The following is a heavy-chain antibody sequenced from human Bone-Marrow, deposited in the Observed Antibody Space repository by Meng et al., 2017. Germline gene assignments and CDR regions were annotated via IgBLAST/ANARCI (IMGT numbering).Heavy chain of an antibody. CDR1: GFTFSDLY. CDR3: VTTARQADH. V-gene: IGHV3-11*01. D-gene: IGHD6-6*01. Sequence: VQLVESGGTLVTPGGSLRLSCAASGFTFSDLYMSWVRQAPGKGLEWLSYINSGGSDIAYADSVKGRFTISRDNARNSLYLQMSSLRAEDTAVYYCVTTARQADHWGQGTLVTVSS. J-gene: IGHJ5*02. CDR2: INSGGSDI.